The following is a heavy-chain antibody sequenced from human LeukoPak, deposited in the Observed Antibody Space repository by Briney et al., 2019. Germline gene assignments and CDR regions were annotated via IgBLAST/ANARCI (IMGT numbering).Heavy chain of an antibody. V-gene: IGHV3-49*04. CDR2: IRSKASGGTT. CDR1: GFTFCDYA. CDR3: TRGARLIDY. Sequence: PGGSLRLSCTASGFTFCDYAMSWVRQAPGKGLEGGGFIRSKASGGTTEYAASVNAAFTISRDDSKSIAYLQMNSLKTEDTAVYYCTRGARLIDYWGQGTLVTVSA. J-gene: IGHJ4*02.